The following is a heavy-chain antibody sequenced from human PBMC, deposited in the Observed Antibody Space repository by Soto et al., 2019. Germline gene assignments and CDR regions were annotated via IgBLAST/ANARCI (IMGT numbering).Heavy chain of an antibody. CDR1: GYACTDYY. J-gene: IGHJ6*02. V-gene: IGHV1-2*02. D-gene: IGHD5-18*01. CDR3: ARSDTAMAAPYYGMDV. CDR2: INSKSGGT. Sequence: QVQLVQSGAEVKKPGASVKVSCKASGYACTDYYMHWVRQAPGQGLEWMGWINSKSGGTNLAQRFQGRVTMTRDTSISTTHLEVSRLRSDDTAIFYCARSDTAMAAPYYGMDVWGQGTTVTVSS.